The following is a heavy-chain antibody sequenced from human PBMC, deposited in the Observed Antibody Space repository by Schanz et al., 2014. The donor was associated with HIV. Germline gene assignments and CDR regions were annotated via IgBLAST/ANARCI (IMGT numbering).Heavy chain of an antibody. V-gene: IGHV1-69*13. CDR3: AASMYNGSYGTHYYFDL. D-gene: IGHD1-26*01. CDR1: GDGFTTRT. J-gene: IGHJ2*01. CDR2: IIPIFGAA. Sequence: QVQLVQSGTEVKKPGASVKVSCTASGDGFTTRTISWLRQAPGHALEWMGGIIPIFGAAKNAPKFQGRVTITADESTSTAYMDLTSLRYEDTALYYCAASMYNGSYGTHYYFDLWGRGTLVTVSS.